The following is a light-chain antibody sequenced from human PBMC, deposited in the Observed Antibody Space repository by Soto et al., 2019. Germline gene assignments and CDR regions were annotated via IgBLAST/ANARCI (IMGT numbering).Light chain of an antibody. J-gene: IGKJ4*01. CDR2: GAS. CDR1: QSVSSTY. Sequence: VLTQSPGTLSLSPGERATLSCRASQSVSSTYLAWYQQKPGQAPRLLIYGASSRATGIPDRFSGSGSGTDFTLTISRLEPEDFAAYYCQKYNSAPLTFGGGTKVDIK. V-gene: IGKV3-20*01. CDR3: QKYNSAPLT.